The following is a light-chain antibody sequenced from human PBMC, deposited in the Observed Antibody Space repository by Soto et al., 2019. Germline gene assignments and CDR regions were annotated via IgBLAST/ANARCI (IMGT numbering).Light chain of an antibody. V-gene: IGKV1-39*01. CDR1: QSISSY. Sequence: DIQMTQSPSSLSASAGDRVTITCRASQSISSYLNWYQQKPGKAPKVLIYAASNLQSGVPSRFSGSGSGTDFTLTISSLQPEDVATYYCQHIYNIPWTFGQGTKVEIK. CDR2: AAS. CDR3: QHIYNIPWT. J-gene: IGKJ1*01.